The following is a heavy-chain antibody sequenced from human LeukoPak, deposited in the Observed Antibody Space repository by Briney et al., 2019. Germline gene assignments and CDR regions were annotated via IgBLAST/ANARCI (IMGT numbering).Heavy chain of an antibody. CDR2: IIPILGIA. J-gene: IGHJ4*02. D-gene: IGHD2-15*01. CDR1: GGTFSSYA. CDR3: ASVGGGYCSGGSCYNT. Sequence: SVKVSCKASGGTFSSYAISWVRQAPGQGLEWMGRIIPILGIANYAQKFQGRVTITADKSTSTAYMELSSLRSEDTAVYYCASVGGGYCSGGSCYNTWGQGTLVTVSS. V-gene: IGHV1-69*04.